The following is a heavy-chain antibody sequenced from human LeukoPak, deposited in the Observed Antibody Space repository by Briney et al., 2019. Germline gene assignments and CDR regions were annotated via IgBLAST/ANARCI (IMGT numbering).Heavy chain of an antibody. V-gene: IGHV3-30*01. J-gene: IGHJ4*02. CDR1: GFTLSSYA. CDR2: ISYDGSNK. CDR3: ASGVAGKPQTHIDY. Sequence: GGSLRLSCAASGFTLSSYAMHWVRQAPGKGLEWVAVISYDGSNKYYADSVKGRFTISRDNSKNTLYLQMNSLRAEDTAVYYCASGVAGKPQTHIDYWGQGTLVTVSS. D-gene: IGHD6-19*01.